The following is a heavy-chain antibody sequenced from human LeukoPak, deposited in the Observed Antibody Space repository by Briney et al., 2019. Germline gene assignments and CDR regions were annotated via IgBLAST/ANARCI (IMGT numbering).Heavy chain of an antibody. D-gene: IGHD4-17*01. CDR3: ARGENYGDYIRTLLGAFDI. V-gene: IGHV1-69*13. CDR2: IIPIFGTA. J-gene: IGHJ3*02. Sequence: ASVKVSCKASGGTFSSYAISWVRQAPGQVLEWMGGIIPIFGTANYAQKFQGRVTITADESTSTAYMELSSLRSEDTAVYYCARGENYGDYIRTLLGAFDIWGQGTMVTVSS. CDR1: GGTFSSYA.